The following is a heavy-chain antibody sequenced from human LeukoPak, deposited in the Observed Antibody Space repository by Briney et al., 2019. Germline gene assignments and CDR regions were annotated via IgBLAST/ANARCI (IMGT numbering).Heavy chain of an antibody. CDR2: IYYSGST. J-gene: IGHJ4*02. Sequence: KPSETLSLTCTVSGGSISSYYWSWIRQPPGKGLEWIGYIYYSGSTNYNPSLKSRVTISVDTSKNQFSLKLSSATAADTAVYYCARLAAAGSLYYFDYWGQGTLVTVPS. CDR1: GGSISSYY. V-gene: IGHV4-59*01. D-gene: IGHD6-13*01. CDR3: ARLAAAGSLYYFDY.